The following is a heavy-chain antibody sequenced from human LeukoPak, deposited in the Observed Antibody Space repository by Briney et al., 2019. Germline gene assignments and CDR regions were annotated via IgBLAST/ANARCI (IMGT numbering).Heavy chain of an antibody. CDR3: ARDGGLSFFSYMGV. Sequence: GGSLRLSCAASTFTFSKYAMSWVRQAPGEGLEWVSAISDSGGRTKYADSVKGRFIISRDNSKNTLYLQMESLRAEDTALYYCARDGGLSFFSYMGVWGIGTTVTVSS. V-gene: IGHV3-23*01. CDR2: ISDSGGRT. CDR1: TFTFSKYA. D-gene: IGHD3-16*01. J-gene: IGHJ6*03.